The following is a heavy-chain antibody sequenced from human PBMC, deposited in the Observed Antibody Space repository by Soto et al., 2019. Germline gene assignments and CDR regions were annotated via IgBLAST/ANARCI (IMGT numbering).Heavy chain of an antibody. CDR3: ARDRDIVATTYYYYGMDV. V-gene: IGHV3-21*01. D-gene: IGHD5-12*01. J-gene: IGHJ6*02. Sequence: PGGSLRLSCTASGFTFSSYSMNWVRQAPGKGLEWVSSISSSSSYIYYADSVKGRFTISRDNAKNSLYLQMNSLRAEDTAVYYCARDRDIVATTYYYYGMDVWGQGTTVTVSS. CDR1: GFTFSSYS. CDR2: ISSSSSYI.